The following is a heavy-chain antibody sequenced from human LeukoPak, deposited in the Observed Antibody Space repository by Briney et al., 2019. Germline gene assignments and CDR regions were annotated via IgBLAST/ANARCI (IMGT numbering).Heavy chain of an antibody. Sequence: SLRLSCTASGFTFGDYAMSWVRQAPGKGLEWVGFIRSKAYGGTTEYAASVKGRFTISRDDSKSIAYLQMNSLKTEDTAVYYCTRVDYGDYGKMDVWGQGTTVTVSS. V-gene: IGHV3-49*04. CDR1: GFTFGDYA. CDR2: IRSKAYGGTT. D-gene: IGHD4-17*01. CDR3: TRVDYGDYGKMDV. J-gene: IGHJ6*02.